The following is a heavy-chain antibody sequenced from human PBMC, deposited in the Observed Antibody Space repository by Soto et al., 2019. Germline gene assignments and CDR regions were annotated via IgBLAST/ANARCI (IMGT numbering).Heavy chain of an antibody. Sequence: EVQLLESGGGLVQPGGSLRLSCESSGFTFAGYAINWVRQAPGKGLEWASAMSGRGAKTFYADSVKGRFTISIDNSKNTVYLQMNSLRGDDTAIYFCAKDRGSGNYGVLKDFEYWGQGTLVTVSS. J-gene: IGHJ4*02. D-gene: IGHD1-26*01. CDR3: AKDRGSGNYGVLKDFEY. V-gene: IGHV3-23*01. CDR1: GFTFAGYA. CDR2: MSGRGAKT.